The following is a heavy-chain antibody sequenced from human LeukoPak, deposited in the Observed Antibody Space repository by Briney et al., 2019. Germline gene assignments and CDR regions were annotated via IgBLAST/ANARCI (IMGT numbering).Heavy chain of an antibody. CDR1: GYTYTANH. CDR2: INLNSGVT. CDR3: ARDETAATGIAMDV. J-gene: IGHJ6*02. V-gene: IGHV1-2*02. Sequence: ASVKVSCKASGYTYTANHFHWVRLAPGQGLEWMGWINLNSGVTRYAQKFQDRVTMTRDTSITTAYMELSRLRPDDTAVYYCARDETAATGIAMDVWGQETTVTVSS. D-gene: IGHD6-13*01.